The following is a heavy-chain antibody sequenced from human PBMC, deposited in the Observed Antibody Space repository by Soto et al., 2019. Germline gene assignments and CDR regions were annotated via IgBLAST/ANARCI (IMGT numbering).Heavy chain of an antibody. D-gene: IGHD2-21*02. CDR1: GGSISSGDYY. CDR3: ARVSFLAYCGGDCYNNFDY. J-gene: IGHJ4*02. Sequence: SETLSLTCTVSGGSISSGDYYWSWIRQPPGKGLEWIGYIYYSGSTYYNPSLKSRVTISVDTPKNQFSLKLSSVTAADTAVYYCARVSFLAYCGGDCYNNFDYWGQGTLVTVSS. CDR2: IYYSGST. V-gene: IGHV4-30-4*01.